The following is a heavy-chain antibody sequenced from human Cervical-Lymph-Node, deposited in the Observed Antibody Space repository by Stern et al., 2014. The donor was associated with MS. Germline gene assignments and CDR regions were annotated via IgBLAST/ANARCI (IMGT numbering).Heavy chain of an antibody. CDR2: INPHTGDT. CDR3: TRGRSTLLYHH. V-gene: IGHV1-2*02. D-gene: IGHD1-14*01. Sequence: VQLVQSGAPLKKPGASVEVSCEASGYTFIDYYIHWVRQAPGQGLEWVGGINPHTGDTRYAQKFLGRVAMTRDTSINTAYLELNSLTSDDTAFYYCTRGRSTLLYHHWGQGTLITVSS. CDR1: GYTFIDYY. J-gene: IGHJ4*02.